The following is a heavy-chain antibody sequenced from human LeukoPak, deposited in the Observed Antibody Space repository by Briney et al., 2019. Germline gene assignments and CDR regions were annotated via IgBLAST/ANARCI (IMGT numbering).Heavy chain of an antibody. CDR2: MIGSGGST. CDR3: AKDHAYYYDSSGYYYFDY. Sequence: PGGCLRLSCAASGFTFSSYAMSWVRQAPGKGLEWVSAMIGSGGSTYYADSVKGRFTIYRDNSKNTLYLQMNSLRAEDTAVYYCAKDHAYYYDSSGYYYFDYWGQGTLVTVSA. V-gene: IGHV3-23*01. J-gene: IGHJ4*02. CDR1: GFTFSSYA. D-gene: IGHD3-22*01.